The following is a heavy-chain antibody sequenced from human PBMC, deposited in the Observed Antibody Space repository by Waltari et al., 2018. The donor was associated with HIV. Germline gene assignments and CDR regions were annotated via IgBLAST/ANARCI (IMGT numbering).Heavy chain of an antibody. D-gene: IGHD1-26*01. V-gene: IGHV4-39*01. J-gene: IGHJ2*01. CDR2: IYYTGRA. CDR1: GGSVSSSSYF. CDR3: ARHALRVGAAYWNFDL. Sequence: QLQLQESGPGLVKPSETLSLTCTVSGGSVSSSSYFWGWIRQPPGEGLEGVGRIYYTGRAYYNPSLKSRVTISVDTSKNQFSLKVTSVTAADTAVYYCARHALRVGAAYWNFDLWGRGTLVTVSS.